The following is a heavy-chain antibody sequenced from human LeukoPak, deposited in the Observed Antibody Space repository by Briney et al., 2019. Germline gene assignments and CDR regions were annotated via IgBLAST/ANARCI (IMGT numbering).Heavy chain of an antibody. CDR3: ARRHDYESSGYYYRLLDY. CDR1: GYSFASYW. D-gene: IGHD3-22*01. Sequence: GESLKISCKGSGYSFASYWIGWVRQMPGKGLEWMGIISPGDSDTRYSPSFQGQVTISADKSISTAYLQWSSLKASDTAMYYCARRHDYESSGYYYRLLDYWGQGTLVTVSS. V-gene: IGHV5-51*01. CDR2: ISPGDSDT. J-gene: IGHJ4*02.